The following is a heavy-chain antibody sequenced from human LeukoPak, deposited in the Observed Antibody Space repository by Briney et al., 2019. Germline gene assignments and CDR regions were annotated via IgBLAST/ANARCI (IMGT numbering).Heavy chain of an antibody. Sequence: VASVKVSCKASGYTFTDHYIHWVRQAPGQGLEWMGWINPDSGGTNYAQKFQGKVTMTRDTSISTAYMELSRLRSDDTAVYYCARGSRMRIVVVIRTLDYWGQGTLVTVSS. V-gene: IGHV1-2*02. J-gene: IGHJ4*02. CDR2: INPDSGGT. D-gene: IGHD3-22*01. CDR3: ARGSRMRIVVVIRTLDY. CDR1: GYTFTDHY.